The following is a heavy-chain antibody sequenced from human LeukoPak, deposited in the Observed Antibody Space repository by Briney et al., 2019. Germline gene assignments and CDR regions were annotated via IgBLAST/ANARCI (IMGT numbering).Heavy chain of an antibody. CDR3: ASRVYCSGGSCYSGAFDI. J-gene: IGHJ3*02. CDR2: IIPIFGTA. V-gene: IGHV1-69*05. Sequence: SVKVSCKASGGTFGSYAISWVRQAPGQGLEWMGRIIPIFGTANYAQKFQGRVTITTDESTSTAYMELSSLRSEDTAVYYCASRVYCSGGSCYSGAFDIWGQGTMVTVSS. D-gene: IGHD2-15*01. CDR1: GGTFGSYA.